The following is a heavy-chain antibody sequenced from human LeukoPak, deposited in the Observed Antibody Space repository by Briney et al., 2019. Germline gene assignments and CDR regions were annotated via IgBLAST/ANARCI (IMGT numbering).Heavy chain of an antibody. CDR1: GFTFSSYG. CDR2: IRYDGSNK. Sequence: GRSLRLSCAASGFTFSSYGMHWVRQAPGKGLEWVAVIRYDGSNKYYADSVKGRFTISRDNSKNTLYLQMNSLRAEDTAVYYCAREEGPFDYWGQGTLVTVSS. CDR3: AREEGPFDY. J-gene: IGHJ4*02. V-gene: IGHV3-33*08.